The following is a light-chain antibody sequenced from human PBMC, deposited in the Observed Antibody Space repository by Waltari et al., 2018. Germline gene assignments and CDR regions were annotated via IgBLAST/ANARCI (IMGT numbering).Light chain of an antibody. J-gene: IGKJ4*01. CDR1: QSVSSY. Sequence: EIVLPHSPATLSLSPGERATLPCRASQSVSSYLAWYQQKPGQAPRLLIYDASNRATGIPARFSGSGSGTDFTLTISSLEPEDFAVYYCQQRSNWPPLTFGGGTKVEIK. CDR3: QQRSNWPPLT. CDR2: DAS. V-gene: IGKV3-11*01.